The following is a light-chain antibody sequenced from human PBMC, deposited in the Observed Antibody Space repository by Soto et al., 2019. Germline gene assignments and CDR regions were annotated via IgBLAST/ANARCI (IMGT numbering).Light chain of an antibody. J-gene: IGKJ4*01. CDR3: QEYNGNSGLT. CDR1: QSISSW. Sequence: DIQMTQSPSTLSASVGDRVTITCRASQSISSWLAWYQQKPGKAPNLLIFSASGLERGVPSRFSGSGSGTEVTLTISSLQPDDFATYYCQEYNGNSGLTFGGGTKVEIK. V-gene: IGKV1-5*03. CDR2: SAS.